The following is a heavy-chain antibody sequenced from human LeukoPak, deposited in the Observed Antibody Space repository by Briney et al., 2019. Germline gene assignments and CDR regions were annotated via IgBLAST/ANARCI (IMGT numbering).Heavy chain of an antibody. J-gene: IGHJ4*02. Sequence: GGSLRLSCAASGFTFSNWAMHWVRQAPGKGLEWVALIRSHGNDKYYADSVKGRFTVSRDNSKNALYLHMNSLRAEDTAVYYCARGVEYDLWSDRYYFDYWGQGTLVTVSS. CDR3: ARGVEYDLWSDRYYFDY. CDR1: GFTFSNWA. CDR2: IRSHGNDK. D-gene: IGHD3-3*01. V-gene: IGHV3-30*02.